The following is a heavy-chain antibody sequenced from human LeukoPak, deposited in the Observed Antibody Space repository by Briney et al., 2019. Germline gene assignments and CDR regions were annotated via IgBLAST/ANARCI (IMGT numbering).Heavy chain of an antibody. J-gene: IGHJ4*02. CDR1: GFTLSSYE. Sequence: GGSLRLSCTVSGFTLSSYEMTWFRQPPGKGLEWVSSIGYGGSDTHYADSVKGRFTVSRDNSKNTLYLQLNSLRAEDTAVYYCAKRVVVPAALAGWFDYWGQGTLVTVSS. V-gene: IGHV3-23*01. CDR2: IGYGGSDT. D-gene: IGHD2-2*01. CDR3: AKRVVVPAALAGWFDY.